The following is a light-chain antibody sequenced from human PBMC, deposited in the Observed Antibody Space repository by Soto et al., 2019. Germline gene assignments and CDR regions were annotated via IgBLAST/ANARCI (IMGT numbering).Light chain of an antibody. J-gene: IGKJ1*01. Sequence: SLSPGERATLSCRASQSIHTSLAWYQQKPGQPPRLVVYDSTLRATGIPDRFSGSGSGTDFTLTITRLEPEDFAVYYCQQYGSSRTFGQGTKVDIK. V-gene: IGKV3-20*01. CDR1: QSIHTS. CDR3: QQYGSSRT. CDR2: DST.